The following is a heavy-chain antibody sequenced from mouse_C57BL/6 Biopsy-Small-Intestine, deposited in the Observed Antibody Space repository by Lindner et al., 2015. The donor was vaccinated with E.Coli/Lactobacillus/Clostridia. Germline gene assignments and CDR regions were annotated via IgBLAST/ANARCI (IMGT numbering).Heavy chain of an antibody. Sequence: VQLQESGAEVVKPGTSVKISCKASGYSFTGYNMNWVKQRHGKSLEWIGNINPYYGSTTYNQKFKGKATLTVDKSSSTAYMQLNSLTSEDSAVYYCAKEGVHYRYYSYDGFAYWGQGTLVTVSA. CDR1: GYSFTGYN. CDR3: AKEGVHYRYYSYDGFAY. J-gene: IGHJ3*01. CDR2: INPYYGST. V-gene: IGHV1-39*01. D-gene: IGHD2-12*01.